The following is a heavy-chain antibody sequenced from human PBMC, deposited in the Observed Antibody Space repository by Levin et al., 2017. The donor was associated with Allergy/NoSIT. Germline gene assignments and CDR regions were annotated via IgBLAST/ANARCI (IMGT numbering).Heavy chain of an antibody. J-gene: IGHJ5*02. V-gene: IGHV1-2*02. D-gene: IGHD3-9*01. CDR3: ARTRLRYFDWLFKPNWFDP. Sequence: ASVKVSCKASGYTFTGYYMHWVRQAPGQGLEWMGWINPNSGGTNYAQKFQGRVTMTRDTSISTAYMELSRLRSDDTAVYYCARTRLRYFDWLFKPNWFDPWGQGTLVTVSS. CDR1: GYTFTGYY. CDR2: INPNSGGT.